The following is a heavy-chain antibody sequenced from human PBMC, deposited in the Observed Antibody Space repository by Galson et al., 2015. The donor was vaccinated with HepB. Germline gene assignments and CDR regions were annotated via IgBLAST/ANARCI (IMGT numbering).Heavy chain of an antibody. Sequence: SLRLSCAASGFTFSSYAMSWVRQAPGKGLEWVSAISGSGGSTYYADSVKGRFTTSRDNSKNTLYLQMNSLRAEDTAVYYCAKEGGDIVVVPALYGMDVWGQGTTVTVSS. CDR1: GFTFSSYA. CDR2: ISGSGGST. J-gene: IGHJ6*02. V-gene: IGHV3-23*01. D-gene: IGHD2-2*01. CDR3: AKEGGDIVVVPALYGMDV.